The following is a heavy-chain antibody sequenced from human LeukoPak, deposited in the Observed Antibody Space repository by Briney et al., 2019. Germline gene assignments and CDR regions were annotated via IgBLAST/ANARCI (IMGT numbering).Heavy chain of an antibody. Sequence: SETLSLTCAVYGGSFSGYYWSWIRQPPGKGLEWIGEINHSGSTNYNPSLKSRVTISVDTSKNQFTLKLSSVTAADTAVYYRASPSIVGATAPIDYWGQGTLVTVSS. J-gene: IGHJ4*02. CDR2: INHSGST. CDR1: GGSFSGYY. CDR3: ASPSIVGATAPIDY. V-gene: IGHV4-34*01. D-gene: IGHD1-26*01.